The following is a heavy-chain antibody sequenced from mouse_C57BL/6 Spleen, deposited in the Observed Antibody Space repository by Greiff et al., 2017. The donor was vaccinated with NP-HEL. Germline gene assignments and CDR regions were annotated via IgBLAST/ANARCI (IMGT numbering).Heavy chain of an antibody. V-gene: IGHV1-15*01. CDR2: IDPETGGT. J-gene: IGHJ2*01. CDR3: TRRGYNWDGDD. Sequence: QVQLQQSGAELVRPGASVTLSCKASGYTFTDYEMHWVKQTPVHGLEWIGAIDPETGGTAYNQKFKGKAILTADKSSSTAYMELRSLTSEDSAVYYCTRRGYNWDGDDWGQGTTLTVSS. CDR1: GYTFTDYE. D-gene: IGHD4-1*01.